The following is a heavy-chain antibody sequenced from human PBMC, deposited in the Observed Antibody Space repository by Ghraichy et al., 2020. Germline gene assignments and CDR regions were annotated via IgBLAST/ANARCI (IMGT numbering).Heavy chain of an antibody. V-gene: IGHV3-30-3*01. D-gene: IGHD4-17*01. Sequence: LSLTCAASGFTFSSYSMHWVRQAPGKGLKWVAKALRSYDGNKKYYADSVKGRFTISRDDSKNTLYLQMNSLREEDTAVYYCARDYGDYYYGLDVWGQGTTVTVSS. J-gene: IGHJ6*02. CDR2: RSYDGNKK. CDR3: ARDYGDYYYGLDV. CDR1: GFTFSSYS.